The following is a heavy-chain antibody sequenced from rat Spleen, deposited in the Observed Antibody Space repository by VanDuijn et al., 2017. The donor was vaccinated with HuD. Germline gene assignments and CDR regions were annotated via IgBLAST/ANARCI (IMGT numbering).Heavy chain of an antibody. CDR3: ARGEEAIGGY. CDR1: GFTFSDYY. V-gene: IGHV5-29*01. CDR2: ISYDGSNT. D-gene: IGHD1-11*01. Sequence: EVQLVESDGDLVQPGRSLKLSCSASGFTFSDYYMAWVRQAPTKGLEWVATISYDGSNTHYRDSVKGRFTISRDNAMSTLYLQMDSLRSEDTATYYCARGEEAIGGYWGQGVMVTVSS. J-gene: IGHJ2*01.